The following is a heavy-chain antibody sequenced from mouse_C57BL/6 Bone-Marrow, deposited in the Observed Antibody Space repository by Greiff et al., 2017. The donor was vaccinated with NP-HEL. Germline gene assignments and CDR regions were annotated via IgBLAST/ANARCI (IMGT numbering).Heavy chain of an antibody. CDR1: GYTFTGYW. D-gene: IGHD2-10*02. CDR2: ILPGSGST. V-gene: IGHV1-9*01. Sequence: QVQLQQSGAELMKPGASVKLSCKATGYTFTGYWIEWVKQRPGHGLEWIGEILPGSGSTNYNEKFKGKATFTADKSSNTAYMQLSSLTTEDSAIYYFARRMVTTCAMDYWGQGTSVTVSS. J-gene: IGHJ4*01. CDR3: ARRMVTTCAMDY.